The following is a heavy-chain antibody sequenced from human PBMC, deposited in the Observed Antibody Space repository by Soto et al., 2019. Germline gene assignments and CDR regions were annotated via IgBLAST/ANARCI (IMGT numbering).Heavy chain of an antibody. CDR1: GDSISSSSYY. CDR2: IYYRGST. CDR3: ARHKILERVFDR. J-gene: IGHJ4*02. V-gene: IGHV4-39*01. Sequence: QLQLQESGPGLVKPSETLPLTCTVSGDSISSSSYYWGWIRQPPGKGLEWIGNIYYRGSTYSNPSLKSRVTISVDTSKNQFSLKLNSVTDADTAVYYCARHKILERVFDRWGQGTLVTVSS. D-gene: IGHD3-3*01.